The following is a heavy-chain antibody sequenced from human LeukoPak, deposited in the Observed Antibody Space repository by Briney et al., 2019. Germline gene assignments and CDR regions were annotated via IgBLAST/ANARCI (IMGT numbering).Heavy chain of an antibody. CDR3: AILLLGTNSAHFDC. Sequence: ETLSLTCTVSNGSISSDYWSWIRQPPGKGLEWIGYMYYSGRTNYNPSLKSRVTISLDTSKNQFSLSPSSVTAADTAVYYCAILLLGTNSAHFDCWGQGTLVTVCS. J-gene: IGHJ4*02. V-gene: IGHV4-59*08. D-gene: IGHD1-7*01. CDR1: NGSISSDY. CDR2: MYYSGRT.